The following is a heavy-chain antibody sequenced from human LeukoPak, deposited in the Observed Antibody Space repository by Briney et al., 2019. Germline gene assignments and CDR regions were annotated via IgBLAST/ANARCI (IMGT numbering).Heavy chain of an antibody. D-gene: IGHD6-6*01. CDR1: GFTFTNCW. CDR2: LPPDELGI. CDR3: VGTIASRGSEY. J-gene: IGHJ4*02. Sequence: PGGSLRLSCAASGFTFTNCWMHWVRQAPGMGLVWVSRLPPDELGIIYADSVKGRFTVSRDNAKNTVYLQMNNLRVDDTAMYYCVGTIASRGSEYWGQGALVTVSS. V-gene: IGHV3-74*01.